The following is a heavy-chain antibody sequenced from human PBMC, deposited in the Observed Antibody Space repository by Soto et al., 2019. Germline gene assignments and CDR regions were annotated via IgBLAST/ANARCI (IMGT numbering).Heavy chain of an antibody. CDR2: IYYSGST. V-gene: IGHV4-59*13. J-gene: IGHJ6*03. Sequence: PSETLSLTCTVSGGSISSYYWSWIRQPPGKGLEWIGYIYYSGSTNYNPSLKSRVTISVDTSKNQFSLKLSSVTAADTAVYYCARDRAIAARRYYYSYMDVWGKGTTVTVYS. CDR3: ARDRAIAARRYYYSYMDV. CDR1: GGSISSYY. D-gene: IGHD6-6*01.